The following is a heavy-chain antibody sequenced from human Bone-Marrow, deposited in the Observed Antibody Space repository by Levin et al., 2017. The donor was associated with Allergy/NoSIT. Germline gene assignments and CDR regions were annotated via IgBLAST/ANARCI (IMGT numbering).Heavy chain of an antibody. Sequence: LSLTCAASGFTFSSYAMSWVRQAPGKGLEWVSAISGSGGSTYYADSVKGRFTISRDNSKNTLYLQMNSLRAEDTAVYYCAKDSAPFYDSSGYYNPLDYWGQGTLVTVSS. V-gene: IGHV3-23*01. CDR2: ISGSGGST. J-gene: IGHJ4*02. CDR1: GFTFSSYA. CDR3: AKDSAPFYDSSGYYNPLDY. D-gene: IGHD3-22*01.